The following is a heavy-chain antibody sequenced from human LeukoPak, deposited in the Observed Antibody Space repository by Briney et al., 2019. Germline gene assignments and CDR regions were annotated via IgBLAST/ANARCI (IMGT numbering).Heavy chain of an antibody. CDR1: GFTFSSYA. CDR3: AKSPARLPLITYVN. J-gene: IGHJ4*02. V-gene: IGHV3-23*01. Sequence: PGGSLRLSCAASGFTFSSYAMSWVRQAPGKGLEWVSAISGNGGSTYYVDSVKGRFTISRDNAKNTLYLQMNSLRSEDTAVYYFAKSPARLPLITYVNSGQRTLVTASS. D-gene: IGHD6-25*01. CDR2: ISGNGGST.